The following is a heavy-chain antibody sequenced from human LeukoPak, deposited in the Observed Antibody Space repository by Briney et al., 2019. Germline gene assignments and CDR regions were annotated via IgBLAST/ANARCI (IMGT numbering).Heavy chain of an antibody. CDR2: ISRSSRTI. CDR3: AVFLEWQGATYYGMDV. CDR1: GFTFSSYS. D-gene: IGHD3-3*01. J-gene: IGHJ6*02. Sequence: PGGSLRLSCAASGFTFSSYSMNWVRQAPGKGLEWVSYISRSSRTIYYADSVKGRFTISRDNAKNSLYLQMNSLRDEDTAVYYCAVFLEWQGATYYGMDVWGQGTTVTVPS. V-gene: IGHV3-48*02.